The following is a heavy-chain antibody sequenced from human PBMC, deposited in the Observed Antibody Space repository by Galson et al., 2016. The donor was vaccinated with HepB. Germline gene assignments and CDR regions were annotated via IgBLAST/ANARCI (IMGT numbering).Heavy chain of an antibody. V-gene: IGHV3-48*02. CDR1: GFNLNSYS. D-gene: IGHD3-10*01. CDR3: ARVVYGSGSYYRFYYY. CDR2: ITSSSSLI. J-gene: IGHJ4*02. Sequence: SLRLSCAVFGFNLNSYSMNWVRQAPGKGLEWISYITSSSSLIFYADSVKGRFTISRDNARNSLYRQMNILRDEDTAVYYCARVVYGSGSYYRFYYYWGQGTLVTVSS.